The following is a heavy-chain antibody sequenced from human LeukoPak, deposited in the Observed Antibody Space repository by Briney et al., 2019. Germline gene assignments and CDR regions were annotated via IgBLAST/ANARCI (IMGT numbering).Heavy chain of an antibody. CDR3: AKEGQRSSGSYYVY. CDR1: GFTFSSYA. CDR2: ISGSGGST. V-gene: IGHV3-23*01. Sequence: PGGSPRLSCAASGFTFSSYAMSWVRQAPGKGLEWVSAISGSGGSTYYADSVKGRFTISRDNSKNTLYLQMNSLRAEDTAVYYCAKEGQRSSGSYYVYWGQGTLVTVSS. J-gene: IGHJ4*02. D-gene: IGHD3-10*01.